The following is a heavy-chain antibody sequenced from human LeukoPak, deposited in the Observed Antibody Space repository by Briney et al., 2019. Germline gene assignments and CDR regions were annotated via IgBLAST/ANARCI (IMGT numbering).Heavy chain of an antibody. D-gene: IGHD6-6*01. V-gene: IGHV3-74*01. Sequence: TGGFLRLSCTASGFSFSGHWMHWARQLPGKGLVWVSRISPTGSTTSYADSVKGRFTVSRDNAKNTLYLQVNNLRAEDTAVYYCARGPNSNWSGLDFWGQGTLLTVSS. J-gene: IGHJ4*02. CDR2: ISPTGSTT. CDR1: GFSFSGHW. CDR3: ARGPNSNWSGLDF.